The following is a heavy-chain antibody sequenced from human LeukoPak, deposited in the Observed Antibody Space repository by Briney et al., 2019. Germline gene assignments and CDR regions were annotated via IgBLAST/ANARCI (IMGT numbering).Heavy chain of an antibody. J-gene: IGHJ6*02. V-gene: IGHV3-33*08. Sequence: TGGSLRLSCAASGFTFSSYGMHWVRQAPGKGLEWVAVIWYDGSNKYYADSVKGRFTISRDNSKNTLYLQMNSLRAEDTAVYYCASGSRAYYYYGMDVWGQGTTVTVSS. D-gene: IGHD3-10*01. CDR3: ASGSRAYYYYGMDV. CDR2: IWYDGSNK. CDR1: GFTFSSYG.